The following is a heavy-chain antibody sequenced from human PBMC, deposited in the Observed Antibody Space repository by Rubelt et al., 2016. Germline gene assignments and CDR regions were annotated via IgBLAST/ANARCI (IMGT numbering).Heavy chain of an antibody. V-gene: IGHV4-39*07. Sequence: QLQLQESGPGLVKPSETLSLICTVSGGSIRTSGYHWGWIRQPPGKGLEWIGRVYHSGNPNYNPTLKSRVTISLDTSKNQFSLKLTSVSAADTAVYYSASERRMEGPTSAFDIWGQGTMVTVSS. CDR2: VYHSGNP. D-gene: IGHD1-26*01. J-gene: IGHJ3*02. CDR3: ASERRMEGPTSAFDI. CDR1: GGSIRTSGYH.